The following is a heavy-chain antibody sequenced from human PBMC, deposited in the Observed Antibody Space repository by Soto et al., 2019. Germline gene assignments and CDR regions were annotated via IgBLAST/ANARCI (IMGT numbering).Heavy chain of an antibody. CDR2: IYGNGDTT. V-gene: IGHV3-23*01. CDR1: GFTFSNYA. J-gene: IGHJ4*02. Sequence: SGGSLRLSCAASGFTFSNYAMAWVRQAPGKGLEWVSSIYGNGDTTFYADSVKGRFTISRDNSKNTLYVQMNSLRAEDTALYYCAKDLSFSGSHDFDYWGQGALVTVSS. D-gene: IGHD1-26*01. CDR3: AKDLSFSGSHDFDY.